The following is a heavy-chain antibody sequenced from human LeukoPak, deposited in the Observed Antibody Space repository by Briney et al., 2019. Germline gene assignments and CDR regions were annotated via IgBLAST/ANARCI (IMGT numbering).Heavy chain of an antibody. D-gene: IGHD3-22*01. CDR2: IYYSGST. CDR3: ARHRASSRGGSGYSQGGFDY. CDR1: GGSLSSSDYY. Sequence: KPSETLSLTCTVPGGSLSSSDYYWGWIRQPPGKGLEWVGGIYYSGSTYYNPSLKSRVTISVDTSKNQFSLNLSSVTAADTAVYYCARHRASSRGGSGYSQGGFDYWGQGTLVTVSS. J-gene: IGHJ4*02. V-gene: IGHV4-39*01.